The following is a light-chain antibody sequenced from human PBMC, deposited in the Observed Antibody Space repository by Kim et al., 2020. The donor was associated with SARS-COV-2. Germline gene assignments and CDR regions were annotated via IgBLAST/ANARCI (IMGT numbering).Light chain of an antibody. V-gene: IGLV2-14*03. CDR1: SGDVGGYNY. Sequence: GQPITISCTGTSGDVGGYNYVSWYQQHPGKAPKLMIYDVSNRPSGVSNRFSGSKSGNTASLTISGLQAEDEADYYCSSYTSNSTVVFGGGTQLTVL. CDR2: DVS. CDR3: SSYTSNSTVV. J-gene: IGLJ2*01.